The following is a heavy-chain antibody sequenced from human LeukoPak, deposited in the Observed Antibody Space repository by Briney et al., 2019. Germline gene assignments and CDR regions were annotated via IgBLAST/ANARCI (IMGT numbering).Heavy chain of an antibody. Sequence: ASVKVSCKASGYTFTNYYMHWVRQAPGQGLEWMGWINPNSGGTESAQKFQGRVTMTRDTSISTAYLELRRLTSDDTAVYYCARDDFMVNYWGQGSLVTVSS. V-gene: IGHV1-2*02. D-gene: IGHD3-3*01. J-gene: IGHJ4*02. CDR1: GYTFTNYY. CDR2: INPNSGGT. CDR3: ARDDFMVNY.